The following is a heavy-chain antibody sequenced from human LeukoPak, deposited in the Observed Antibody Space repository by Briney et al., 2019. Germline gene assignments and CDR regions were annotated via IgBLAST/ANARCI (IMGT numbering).Heavy chain of an antibody. Sequence: GGSLRLSCAASGFTFSSYVMSWIRQAPGKGLEWVSAISGSGGSTYYADSVKGRFTISRDNSKNTLYLQMNSLRAEDTAVYYCAKDWRRGYSYGFDYWGQGTLVTVSS. D-gene: IGHD5-18*01. J-gene: IGHJ4*02. CDR2: ISGSGGST. V-gene: IGHV3-23*01. CDR3: AKDWRRGYSYGFDY. CDR1: GFTFSSYV.